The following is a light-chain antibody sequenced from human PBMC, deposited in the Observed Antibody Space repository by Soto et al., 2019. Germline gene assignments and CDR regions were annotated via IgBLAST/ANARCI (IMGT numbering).Light chain of an antibody. V-gene: IGKV3-11*01. CDR1: RSLSRY. CDR2: DPS. J-gene: IGKJ3*01. Sequence: EIVLTQSPATLSLSPGERATLSCRASRSLSRYIGWYQQRPGQAPRLLIYDPSNRATGDPARFSGSGSGTDFTLTIGCLEPEDFEVYYGQQRCDWPFTFGPRTGV. CDR3: QQRCDWPFT.